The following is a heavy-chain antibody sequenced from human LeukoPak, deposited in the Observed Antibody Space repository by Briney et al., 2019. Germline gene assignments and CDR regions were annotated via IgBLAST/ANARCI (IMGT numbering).Heavy chain of an antibody. Sequence: GGSLRLSCAASGFTFSSYAMHWVRQAPGKGLEWVAVISYDGSNKYYADSVKGRFTISRDNSKNTLYLQMNSLRAEDTAVYYCAGALRLGELSFSFDYWGQGTLVTVSS. CDR2: ISYDGSNK. D-gene: IGHD3-16*02. CDR3: AGALRLGELSFSFDY. CDR1: GFTFSSYA. J-gene: IGHJ4*02. V-gene: IGHV3-30-3*01.